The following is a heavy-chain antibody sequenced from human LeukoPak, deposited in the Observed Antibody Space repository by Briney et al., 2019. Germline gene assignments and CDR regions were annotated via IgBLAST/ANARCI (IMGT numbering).Heavy chain of an antibody. D-gene: IGHD5-12*01. V-gene: IGHV3-7*01. CDR2: IDEDGDVK. CDR3: ARHVPRGRSDFDC. Sequence: GGSLRLSCAASGSTFSNHWMAWVRQTPGRGPEWVANIDEDGDVKSYAESVKGRFSVSRDNGRTSLYLKMNSLRAEDTAIYYCARHVPRGRSDFDCWGQGVLVTVS. J-gene: IGHJ4*02. CDR1: GSTFSNHW.